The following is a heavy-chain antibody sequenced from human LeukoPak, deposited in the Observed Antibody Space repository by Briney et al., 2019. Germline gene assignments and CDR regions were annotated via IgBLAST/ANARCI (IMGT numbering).Heavy chain of an antibody. CDR1: GFTFSSYW. D-gene: IGHD3-22*01. CDR3: ASEIGSYYYDSSGYFFGNY. Sequence: GGSLRLSCAASGFTFSSYWMSWVRQAPGKGLEWVANIKQDGSEKYYVDSVKGRFTISRDNAKNSLYLQMNSLRAEDTAVYYCASEIGSYYYDSSGYFFGNYWGQGTLVTVSS. V-gene: IGHV3-7*01. CDR2: IKQDGSEK. J-gene: IGHJ4*02.